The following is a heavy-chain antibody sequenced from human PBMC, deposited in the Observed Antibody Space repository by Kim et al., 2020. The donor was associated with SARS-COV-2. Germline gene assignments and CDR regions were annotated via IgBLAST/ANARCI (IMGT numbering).Heavy chain of an antibody. J-gene: IGHJ4*02. CDR2: INHSGST. D-gene: IGHD3-10*01. V-gene: IGHV4-34*01. CDR1: GGSFSGYY. Sequence: SETLSLTCAVYGGSFSGYYWSWIRQPPGKGLEWIWEINHSGSTNYNPSLKSRVTISVDTSKNQFSLKLSSVTAADTAVYYCARDYYGSGSYGYWGQGTLVTVSS. CDR3: ARDYYGSGSYGY.